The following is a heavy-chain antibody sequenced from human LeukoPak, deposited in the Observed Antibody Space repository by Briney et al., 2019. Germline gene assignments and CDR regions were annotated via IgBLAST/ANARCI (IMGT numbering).Heavy chain of an antibody. CDR2: INQDGSEK. J-gene: IGHJ6*02. CDR3: ARGHYGMDV. CDR1: GFTPSNSW. V-gene: IGHV3-7*05. Sequence: GGSLRLSCGASGFTPSNSWMSWVRQAPGKGVGWVDNINQDGSEKYYVDSVEGRFTIFRDNAKNSLYLQMSSLRAEDTAVYYCARGHYGMDVWGQGTTVTVS.